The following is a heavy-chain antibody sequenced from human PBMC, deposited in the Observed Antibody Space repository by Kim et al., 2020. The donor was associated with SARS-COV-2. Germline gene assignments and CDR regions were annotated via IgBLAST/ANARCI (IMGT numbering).Heavy chain of an antibody. V-gene: IGHV3-48*02. Sequence: DSVQGQFTISRDNAKNSLFRQMTRLGDEDTAVYYCANFLVRGGNCMDVWGQGTTVTVSS. CDR3: ANFLVRGGNCMDV. J-gene: IGHJ6*02. D-gene: IGHD3-10*02.